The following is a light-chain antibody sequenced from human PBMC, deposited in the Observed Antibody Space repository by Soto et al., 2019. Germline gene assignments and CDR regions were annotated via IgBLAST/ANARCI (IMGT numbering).Light chain of an antibody. CDR2: NVY. J-gene: IGLJ1*01. Sequence: ALTQPASVSGSPGPSITISCTGTSSDVGAYNFVSWHQQHPGKAPKLMIYNVYDRPSGISYRFSGSKSGNTASLTISGLQGEDEADYYCSAYTVSRTYVFGTGTKVTVL. CDR1: SSDVGAYNF. V-gene: IGLV2-14*03. CDR3: SAYTVSRTYV.